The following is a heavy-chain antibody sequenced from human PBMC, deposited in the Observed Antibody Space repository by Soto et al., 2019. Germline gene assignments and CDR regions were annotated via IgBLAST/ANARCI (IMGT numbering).Heavy chain of an antibody. V-gene: IGHV3-33*01. CDR2: IWYDGSNK. D-gene: IGHD1-26*01. CDR1: GFTFSSYG. Sequence: GGSLRLSCAASGFTFSSYGMHWVRQAPGKGLEWVAVIWYDGSNKYYADSVKGRFTISRDNSKNTLYLQMNSLRAEDTAVYYCARGAPSYYYGMDVSGQGTTVTVSS. J-gene: IGHJ6*02. CDR3: ARGAPSYYYGMDV.